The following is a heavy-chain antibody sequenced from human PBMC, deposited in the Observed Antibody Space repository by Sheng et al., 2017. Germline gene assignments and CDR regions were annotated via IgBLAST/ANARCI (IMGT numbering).Heavy chain of an antibody. CDR2: IIPILGIA. CDR1: GGTFSSYA. CDR3: ARPGPYGDKSPYYYYYMDV. D-gene: IGHD4-17*01. V-gene: IGHV1-69*04. Sequence: QVQLVQSGAEVKKPGSSVKVSCKASGGTFSSYAISWVRQAPGQGLEWMGGIIPILGIANYAQKFQGRVTITADKSTSTAYMELSSLRSEDTAVYYCARPGPYGDKSPYYYYYMDVWGKGTTVTVSS. J-gene: IGHJ6*03.